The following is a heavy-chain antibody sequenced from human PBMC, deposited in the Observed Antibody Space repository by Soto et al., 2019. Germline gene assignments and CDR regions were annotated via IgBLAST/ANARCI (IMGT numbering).Heavy chain of an antibody. D-gene: IGHD3-22*01. V-gene: IGHV3-15*07. CDR3: TTDSYSTIIDVSFDF. Sequence: EVQLVDSGGGLVKPGGSLRLSCAASGFVFRNAWINWVRQAPGKGLEWVGRIKSGGATDFAALARGRFAITRDDSRNMAYRQMNNVDTEDTAVYYCTTDSYSTIIDVSFDFWGQGALVTVSS. J-gene: IGHJ4*02. CDR1: GFVFRNAW. CDR2: IKSGGAT.